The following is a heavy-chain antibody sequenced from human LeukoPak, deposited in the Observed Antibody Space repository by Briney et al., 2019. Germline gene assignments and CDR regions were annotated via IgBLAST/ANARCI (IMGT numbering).Heavy chain of an antibody. CDR2: IYYSGST. J-gene: IGHJ4*02. Sequence: SETLSLTCTVSGGSISSYYWGWIRQPPGKGLEWIGSIYYSGSTYYNPSLKSRVTISVDTSKNQFSLKLSSVTAADTAVYYCAREWGSSSSHWGQGTLVTVSS. CDR3: AREWGSSSSH. D-gene: IGHD6-6*01. CDR1: GGSISSYY. V-gene: IGHV4-39*02.